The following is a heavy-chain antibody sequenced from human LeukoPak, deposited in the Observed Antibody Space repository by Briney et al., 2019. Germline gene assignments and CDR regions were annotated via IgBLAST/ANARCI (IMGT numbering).Heavy chain of an antibody. CDR1: GFTFSDYY. D-gene: IGHD2-15*01. Sequence: LRLSCAASGFTFSDYYMSWIRQHPGKGLEWIGYIYYSGSTYYNPSLKSRVTISVDTSKNQFSLKLSSVTAADTAVYYCARAPVYCSGGSRYAFDYWGQGTLVTVSS. V-gene: IGHV4-31*02. J-gene: IGHJ4*02. CDR3: ARAPVYCSGGSRYAFDY. CDR2: IYYSGST.